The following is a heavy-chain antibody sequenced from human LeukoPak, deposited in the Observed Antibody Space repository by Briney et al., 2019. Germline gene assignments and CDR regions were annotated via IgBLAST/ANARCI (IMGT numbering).Heavy chain of an antibody. D-gene: IGHD3-22*01. CDR3: AKGYYYDSSEARPHAFDI. CDR1: GFTFSSYA. Sequence: GGSLRLSCAASGFTFSSYAMSWVRQAPGKGVEWVSVISGSGGSTEYADSVKGRFTISRDNSKNTLYLQMNSLRAEDTAVYYCAKGYYYDSSEARPHAFDIWGQGTMVTVSS. J-gene: IGHJ3*02. V-gene: IGHV3-23*01. CDR2: ISGSGGST.